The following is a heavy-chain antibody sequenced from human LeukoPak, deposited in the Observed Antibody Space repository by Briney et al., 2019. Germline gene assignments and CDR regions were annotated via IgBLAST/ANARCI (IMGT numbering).Heavy chain of an antibody. V-gene: IGHV3-23*01. CDR3: AKDIGYDSSGSFDY. D-gene: IGHD3-22*01. J-gene: IGHJ4*02. Sequence: PGGSLRLSCAASGFTFSSYAMSWVRQAPGKGLEWVSAISGSGGSTYYADSVKGRFTISRDNAKNSLYLQMNSLRAEDTALYYCAKDIGYDSSGSFDYWGQGTLVTVSS. CDR1: GFTFSSYA. CDR2: ISGSGGST.